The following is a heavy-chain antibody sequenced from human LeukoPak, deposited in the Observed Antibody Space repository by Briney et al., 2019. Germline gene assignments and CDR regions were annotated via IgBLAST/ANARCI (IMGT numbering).Heavy chain of an antibody. V-gene: IGHV4-31*03. D-gene: IGHD2-2*01. J-gene: IGHJ6*03. CDR2: IYYSGST. Sequence: SQTLSLTCTVSGGSISSGGYYWSWIRQHPGKGLEWIGYIYYSGSTYYNPSLKSRVTISVDTSKDQFSLKLSSVTAADTAVYYCARDREYCSSTSCYYYYMDVWGKGTTVTVSS. CDR1: GGSISSGGYY. CDR3: ARDREYCSSTSCYYYYMDV.